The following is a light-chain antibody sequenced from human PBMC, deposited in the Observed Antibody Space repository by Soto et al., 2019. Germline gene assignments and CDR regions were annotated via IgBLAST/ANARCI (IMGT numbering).Light chain of an antibody. CDR1: QSVSSYY. V-gene: IGKV3-20*01. Sequence: EIVLTQSPGTLSLSPGDRVTLSCRASQSVSSYYLAWYQQNPGQAPRRLIYGASTRTTGVPDRCSGGGAWPEFTLTISRLEPEDFAVDYCQQHVNSRYTFGQGTKLEI. CDR3: QQHVNSRYT. CDR2: GAS. J-gene: IGKJ2*01.